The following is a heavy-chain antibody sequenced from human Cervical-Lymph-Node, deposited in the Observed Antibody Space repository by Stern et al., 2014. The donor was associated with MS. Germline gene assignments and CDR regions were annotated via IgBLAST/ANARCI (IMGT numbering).Heavy chain of an antibody. CDR2: INPSGAT. J-gene: IGHJ6*02. CDR3: AVRYCSGGRCYSVPDV. V-gene: IGHV1-46*02. D-gene: IGHD2-15*01. Sequence: MQLVESGSEVKKPGASVKVSCKASAYTPNNYLIHWVRQAPGQRPDWMGVINPSGATNYAQKVQDRVTMTTDASTSTFYMELSRLRSEDTAVYYCAVRYCSGGRCYSVPDVWGQGTTVIVSS. CDR1: AYTPNNYL.